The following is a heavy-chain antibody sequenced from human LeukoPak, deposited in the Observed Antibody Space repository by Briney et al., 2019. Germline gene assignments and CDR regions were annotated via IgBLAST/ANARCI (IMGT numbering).Heavy chain of an antibody. J-gene: IGHJ4*02. CDR3: ARDIGYCSSTSCYTY. CDR2: INPNSGGT. D-gene: IGHD2-2*02. Sequence: GASVKVSCXASGYTFTGYYMHWVRQAHGQGLEWMGWINPNSGGTNYAQKFQGRVTMTRDTSISTAYMELSRLRSDDTAVYYCARDIGYCSSTSCYTYWGQGTLVTVSS. CDR1: GYTFTGYY. V-gene: IGHV1-2*02.